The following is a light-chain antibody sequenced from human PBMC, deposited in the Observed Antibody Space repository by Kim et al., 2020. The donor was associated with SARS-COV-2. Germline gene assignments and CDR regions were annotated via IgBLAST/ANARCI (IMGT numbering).Light chain of an antibody. J-gene: IGLJ3*02. CDR1: GSNIGSNS. CDR2: SNN. V-gene: IGLV1-44*01. CDR3: AAWDDNLDGPV. Sequence: ELTQPPSASGTPGQRVTISCSGSGSNIGSNSVNWYQHLPGTAPKLLIYSNNNRPSGVPDRFSGSESGTSASLAISGLQSEDEADYYCAAWDDNLDGPVFGGGTQLTVL.